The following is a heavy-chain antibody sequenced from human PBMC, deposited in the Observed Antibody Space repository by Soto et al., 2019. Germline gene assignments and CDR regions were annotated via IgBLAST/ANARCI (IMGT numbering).Heavy chain of an antibody. CDR3: ARHLRVGAIDAFDI. CDR1: GDSVTTYW. J-gene: IGHJ3*02. V-gene: IGHV5-51*01. CDR2: IYPGDSDT. Sequence: GESLKISCKASGDSVTTYWSGWVRQMPGKGLEWMGIIYPGDSDTRYSPSFQGQVTISVDKSISTAYLQWSSLKASDIAMYYCARHLRVGAIDAFDIWGQGTMVTVSS. D-gene: IGHD1-26*01.